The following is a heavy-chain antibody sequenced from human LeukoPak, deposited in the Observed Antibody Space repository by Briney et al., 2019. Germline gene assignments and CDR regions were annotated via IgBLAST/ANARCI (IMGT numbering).Heavy chain of an antibody. V-gene: IGHV4-39*01. J-gene: IGHJ4*02. D-gene: IGHD3-9*01. CDR2: IYYSGST. Sequence: SETLSLTCTVSGGSISSSSYYWGWIRQPPGKGLEWIGSIYYSGSTYYNPSLKSRVTMSVDTSRNQFSLKLNSVTAADTAVYYCARHHDILTGYPFDYWGQGTLVTVSS. CDR1: GGSISSSSYY. CDR3: ARHHDILTGYPFDY.